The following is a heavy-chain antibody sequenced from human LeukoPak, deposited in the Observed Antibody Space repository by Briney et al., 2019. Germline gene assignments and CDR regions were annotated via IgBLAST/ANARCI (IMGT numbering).Heavy chain of an antibody. Sequence: GGSLRLSFAASGFTFSSYAMHWVRQAPGKGLEWVAVISYDGSNKYYADSVKGRFTISRDNSKNTLYLQMNSLRAEDTAVYYCARNDASYYYDSSGHAFDIWGQGTMVTVSS. CDR2: ISYDGSNK. D-gene: IGHD3-22*01. J-gene: IGHJ3*02. CDR3: ARNDASYYYDSSGHAFDI. V-gene: IGHV3-30-3*01. CDR1: GFTFSSYA.